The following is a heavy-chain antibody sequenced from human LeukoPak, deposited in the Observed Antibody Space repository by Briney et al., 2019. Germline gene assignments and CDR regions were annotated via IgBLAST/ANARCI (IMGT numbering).Heavy chain of an antibody. CDR1: GFTFGDYA. CDR2: IRSNTYGGTA. V-gene: IGHV3-49*03. Sequence: GGSLRFSCTASGFTFGDYAMSWFRQAPGKGLEWVGFIRSNTYGGTAEYAAPVKGRFTISRDDSKSIAYLQMNSLKTEDTAVYYCTKGDYHAYWGQGTLATVSS. CDR3: TKGDYHAY. J-gene: IGHJ4*02.